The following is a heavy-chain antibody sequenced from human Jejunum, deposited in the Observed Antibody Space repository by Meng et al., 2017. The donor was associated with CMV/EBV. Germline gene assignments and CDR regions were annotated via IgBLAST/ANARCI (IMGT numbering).Heavy chain of an antibody. Sequence: DSFINSNWWPWVRQPPGKGLEWIGAIYHSGSTNYNPSLKNRVSISLDKSQRQFSLRLTAVTAADTAVYYCVRGTLGYCSSSSCLPDYWGQGILVTVSS. V-gene: IGHV4-4*02. CDR3: VRGTLGYCSSSSCLPDY. CDR1: DSFINSNW. J-gene: IGHJ4*02. CDR2: IYHSGST. D-gene: IGHD2-2*01.